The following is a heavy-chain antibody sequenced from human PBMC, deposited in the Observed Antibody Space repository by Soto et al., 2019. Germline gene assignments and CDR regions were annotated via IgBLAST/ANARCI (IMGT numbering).Heavy chain of an antibody. V-gene: IGHV1-8*01. D-gene: IGHD2-15*01. Sequence: ASVKVSCKASGYTFTSYDINWVRQATGQGLEWMGWMNPNSGNTGYAQKLQGRVTLTWNTSISTAYMELSSLISEDTAVYYCARVGYCSGGSCYPRGVRAYSWFDPWGQGTQVTVSS. CDR2: MNPNSGNT. CDR1: GYTFTSYD. J-gene: IGHJ5*02. CDR3: ARVGYCSGGSCYPRGVRAYSWFDP.